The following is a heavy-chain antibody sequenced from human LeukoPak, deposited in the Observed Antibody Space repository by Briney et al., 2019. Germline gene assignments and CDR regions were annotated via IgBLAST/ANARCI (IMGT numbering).Heavy chain of an antibody. V-gene: IGHV3-48*04. CDR3: ARLYSSSSGLAPSY. Sequence: PGGSLRLSCAASGFTFSSYSMNWVRQAPGKGLEWVSYISSSSSTIYYADSVKGRFTISRDNAKNPLYLQMNSLRAEDTAVYYCARLYSSSSGLAPSYWGQGTLVTVSS. J-gene: IGHJ4*02. D-gene: IGHD6-6*01. CDR1: GFTFSSYS. CDR2: ISSSSSTI.